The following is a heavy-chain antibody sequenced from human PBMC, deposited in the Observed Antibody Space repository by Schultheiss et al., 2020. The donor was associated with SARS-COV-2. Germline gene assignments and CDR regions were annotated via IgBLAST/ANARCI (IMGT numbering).Heavy chain of an antibody. D-gene: IGHD3-16*01. CDR1: GGSFSGYY. Sequence: SQTLSLTCAVYGGSFSGYYWGWIRQPPGKGLEWIGSISHSGSTHYNPSLKSRVTISVDTSKNQFSLKLSSVTAADTAVYYCARGWGSSGWFDPWGQGTLVTVSS. CDR2: ISHSGST. J-gene: IGHJ5*02. V-gene: IGHV4-34*01. CDR3: ARGWGSSGWFDP.